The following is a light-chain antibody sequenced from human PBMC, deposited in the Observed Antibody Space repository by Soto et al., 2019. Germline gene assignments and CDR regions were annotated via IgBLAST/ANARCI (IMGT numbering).Light chain of an antibody. Sequence: DIQMTQSPPSLSASVGDRVTITCQASQDISNYLNWYQQKPGKAPKLLIYDASNLETGVPSRFSGSGSGTDFTFTISSLQPEDIATYYCQQYDNLPLTFGGATKVDIK. CDR3: QQYDNLPLT. J-gene: IGKJ4*02. CDR2: DAS. CDR1: QDISNY. V-gene: IGKV1-33*01.